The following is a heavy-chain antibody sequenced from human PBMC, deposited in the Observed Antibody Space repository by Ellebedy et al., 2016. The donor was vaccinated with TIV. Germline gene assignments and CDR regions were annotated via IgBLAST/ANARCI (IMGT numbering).Heavy chain of an antibody. CDR2: IKQDGSEK. CDR3: ARLQMTTTFNWFDL. CDR1: GFTFSSYW. V-gene: IGHV3-7*03. Sequence: GESLKISXAASGFTFSSYWMSWVRQAPGKGLEWVANIKQDGSEKYYVDSVKGRFTISRDNAKNSLYLQMNSLRAEDTAVYYCARLQMTTTFNWFDLWGQGTLVTVSS. D-gene: IGHD4-17*01. J-gene: IGHJ5*02.